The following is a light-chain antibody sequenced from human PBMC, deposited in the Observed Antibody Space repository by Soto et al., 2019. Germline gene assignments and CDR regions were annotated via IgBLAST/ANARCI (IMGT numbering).Light chain of an antibody. CDR3: SSYRSSSTV. V-gene: IGLV2-14*01. CDR2: EVS. Sequence: QPALTQPASVSGSPGQSITISCTGTSSDVGGYNYVSWYQQHPGKAPKLMIYEVSNRPSGVSNRFSGSKSDNTASLTISGLQAEDEADYYCSSYRSSSTVFGTGTKVTVL. J-gene: IGLJ1*01. CDR1: SSDVGGYNY.